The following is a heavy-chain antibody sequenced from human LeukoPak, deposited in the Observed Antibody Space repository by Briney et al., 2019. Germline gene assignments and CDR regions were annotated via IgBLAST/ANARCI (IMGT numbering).Heavy chain of an antibody. CDR1: GYTLTELS. J-gene: IGHJ2*01. D-gene: IGHD2-2*02. Sequence: GASVKVSCKVSGYTLTELSMHWVRQAPGKGLEWMGGFDPEDGETIYAQKFQGRVTVTRDTSISTAYMELSRLRSDDTAVYYCARGRVVVVPAAIPPVNWYFDLWGRGTLVTVSS. CDR2: FDPEDGET. V-gene: IGHV1-24*01. CDR3: ARGRVVVVPAAIPPVNWYFDL.